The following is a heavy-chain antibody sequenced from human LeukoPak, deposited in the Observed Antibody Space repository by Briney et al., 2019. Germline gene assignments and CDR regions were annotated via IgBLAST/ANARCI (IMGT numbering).Heavy chain of an antibody. Sequence: PSQTLSLTCTVSGGSITSSSYYWGWIRQPPGKGLQWIGSFYYSGSTYYNPSLKSRVTIYVDTSKNQFSLKLSSVTAADTAVYYCARGRRDGYNLEYFDKWGQGTLVTVSS. V-gene: IGHV4-39*01. CDR2: FYYSGST. CDR1: GGSITSSSYY. D-gene: IGHD5-24*01. CDR3: ARGRRDGYNLEYFDK. J-gene: IGHJ4*02.